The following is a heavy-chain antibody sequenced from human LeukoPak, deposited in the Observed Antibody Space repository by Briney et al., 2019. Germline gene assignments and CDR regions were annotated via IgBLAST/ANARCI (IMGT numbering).Heavy chain of an antibody. J-gene: IGHJ5*02. D-gene: IGHD4-17*01. CDR1: GSTFTHYG. CDR3: AREWGSNGETNWFDP. V-gene: IGHV1-18*01. Sequence: AAVKLSCKASGSTFTHYGISWVRQAPGLGIEWMGWIGTYNDNTNYAQKFQGRVTMTTDTSPSTAYMELRSLRSDDTAVYYCAREWGSNGETNWFDPWGQGTLVTVSS. CDR2: IGTYNDNT.